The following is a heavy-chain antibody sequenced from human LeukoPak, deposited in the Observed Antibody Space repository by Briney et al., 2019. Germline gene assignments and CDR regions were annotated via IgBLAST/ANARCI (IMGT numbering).Heavy chain of an antibody. CDR3: ARSNLAAAAYYYMDV. J-gene: IGHJ6*03. CDR1: GFTFDDYG. Sequence: GGSLRLSCAASGFTFDDYGMSWVRQAPGKGLEWVSGINWNGGSTGYADSVKGRFTISRDNTKNSLYLQMNSLRAEDTALYYCARSNLAAAAYYYMDVWGKGTTVTVSS. CDR2: INWNGGST. D-gene: IGHD6-13*01. V-gene: IGHV3-20*04.